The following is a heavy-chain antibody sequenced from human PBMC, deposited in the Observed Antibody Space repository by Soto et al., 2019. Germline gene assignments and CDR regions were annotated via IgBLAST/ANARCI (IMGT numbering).Heavy chain of an antibody. J-gene: IGHJ3*02. CDR2: INAIGGTT. CDR1: GPPVSRHG. D-gene: IGHD3-10*01. V-gene: IGHV3-23*01. CDR3: ARGEYGVLDI. Sequence: EGQLLESGGGLAQPGGSLRLSCVVSGPPVSRHGMSWVRQAPGKGLEWVSSINAIGGTTFYADSVKGRSTISRDKSENTLHLHMNSLRVEDTAVYFCARGEYGVLDIWGQGTMVTVSS.